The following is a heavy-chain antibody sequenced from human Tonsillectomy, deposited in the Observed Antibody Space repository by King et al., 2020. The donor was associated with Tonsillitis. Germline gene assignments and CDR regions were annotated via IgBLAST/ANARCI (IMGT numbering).Heavy chain of an antibody. J-gene: IGHJ5*02. V-gene: IGHV4-4*02. D-gene: IGHD3-3*01. CDR2: IYHSGST. CDR1: GGSISSSNW. Sequence: QLQESGPGLVKPSGTLSLTCAVSGGSISSSNWWSWVRQPPGKGLEWIGEIYHSGSTNYKPSLTSRVTISVDKSKNQFSLKLSSVTAADTAVYYCARTPVIFGVVIDNWFDPWGQGTLVTVSS. CDR3: ARTPVIFGVVIDNWFDP.